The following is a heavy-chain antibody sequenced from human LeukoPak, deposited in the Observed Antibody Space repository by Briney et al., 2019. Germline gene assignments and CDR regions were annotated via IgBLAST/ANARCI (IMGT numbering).Heavy chain of an antibody. V-gene: IGHV3-48*03. CDR1: GFTFSDFE. J-gene: IGHJ4*02. CDR3: ARNLAC. CDR2: INIAADTM. Sequence: PGGSLRLSCAASGFTFSDFEMNWVRQAPGKGLEWISYINIAADTMHYADSVKGRFTISRDNAKNSLYLQMTSLRAEDTAVYYCARNLACWGQGNLVTVSS.